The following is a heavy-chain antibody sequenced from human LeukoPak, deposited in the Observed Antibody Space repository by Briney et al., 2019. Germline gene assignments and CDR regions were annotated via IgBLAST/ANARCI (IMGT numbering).Heavy chain of an antibody. CDR1: EYTFTGYY. Sequence: ASVKVSCETSEYTFTGYYMHWVRLAPGQGLEWMGWINPNSGATDYAQKFQDRVTMTRDTSINTAYMELSILRSDDTAVYYCARGFGSRGIDYWGQGTLVTVSS. D-gene: IGHD2-2*01. CDR3: ARGFGSRGIDY. CDR2: INPNSGAT. V-gene: IGHV1-2*02. J-gene: IGHJ4*02.